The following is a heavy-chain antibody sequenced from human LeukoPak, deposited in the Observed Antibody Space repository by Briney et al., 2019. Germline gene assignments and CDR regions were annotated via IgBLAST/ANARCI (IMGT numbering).Heavy chain of an antibody. Sequence: PGGSLRLSCAASGFTFSIYTMNWVRQAPGKGLEWVSSISSSNSYIYYADSVKGRFTISRDNAKNSLYLQMNSLRAEDTAVYYCARDRDMVRGVITNYYFDYWGQGTLVTVSS. CDR3: ARDRDMVRGVITNYYFDY. J-gene: IGHJ4*02. D-gene: IGHD3-10*01. CDR2: ISSSNSYI. V-gene: IGHV3-21*04. CDR1: GFTFSIYT.